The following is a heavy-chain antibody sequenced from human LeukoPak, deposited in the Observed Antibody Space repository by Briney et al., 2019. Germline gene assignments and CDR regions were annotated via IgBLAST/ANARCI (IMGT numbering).Heavy chain of an antibody. Sequence: ASVKVSCKASGGTFSSYAISWVRQAPGQGLEWMGGIIPIFGTANYAQKFQGRVTITTDESTSTAYMELSSLRSEDTAVYYCATGITIFGVITGELHYWGQGTLVTVSS. J-gene: IGHJ4*02. CDR2: IIPIFGTA. D-gene: IGHD3-3*01. V-gene: IGHV1-69*05. CDR3: ATGITIFGVITGELHY. CDR1: GGTFSSYA.